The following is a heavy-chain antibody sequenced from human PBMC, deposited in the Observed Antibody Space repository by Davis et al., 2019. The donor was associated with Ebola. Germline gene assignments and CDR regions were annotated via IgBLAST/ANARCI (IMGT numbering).Heavy chain of an antibody. CDR2: IRSDGSVK. CDR1: GLIFNNYW. V-gene: IGHV3-30*02. CDR3: AKDRYGSPQGWFDP. D-gene: IGHD6-13*01. J-gene: IGHJ5*02. Sequence: GGSLRLSCAASGLIFNNYWMSWIRQAPGKGLEWVAFIRSDGSVKYYADSVKGRFTISRDNSKNTLYLQMSSLRADDTAVYYCAKDRYGSPQGWFDPWGQGTLVTVSS.